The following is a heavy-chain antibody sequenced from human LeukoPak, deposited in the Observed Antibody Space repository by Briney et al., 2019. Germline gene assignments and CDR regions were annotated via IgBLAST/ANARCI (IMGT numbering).Heavy chain of an antibody. CDR2: ISSSSGTI. CDR1: GFTFSSYS. V-gene: IGHV3-48*04. J-gene: IGHJ4*02. D-gene: IGHD6-19*01. CDR3: AKGWDSSGVDS. Sequence: GGSLRLSCAASGFTFSSYSMNWVRQAPGKGLEWVSYISSSSGTIYYADSVKGRFTISRDNSKNTLSLQMNSLRAEDTAVYYCAKGWDSSGVDSWGQGTLVTVSS.